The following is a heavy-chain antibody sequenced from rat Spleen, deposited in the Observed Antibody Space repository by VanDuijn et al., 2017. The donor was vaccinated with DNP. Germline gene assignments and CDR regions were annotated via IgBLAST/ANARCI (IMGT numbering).Heavy chain of an antibody. Sequence: EAQLVESGGGLVQPGRSMKLSCAASGFTFSHYYMAWVRQAPTKGLEWVASISTGGGNTYYRDSVEGRFTISRDNAKSTLYLQMNSLRSEDMATYYCARWNSGHFDYWGQGVMVTVSS. CDR1: GFTFSHYY. CDR3: ARWNSGHFDY. V-gene: IGHV5-25*01. D-gene: IGHD4-3*01. CDR2: ISTGGGNT. J-gene: IGHJ2*01.